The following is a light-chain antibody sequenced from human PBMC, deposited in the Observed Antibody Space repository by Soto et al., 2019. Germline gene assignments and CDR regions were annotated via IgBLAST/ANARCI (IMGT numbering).Light chain of an antibody. J-gene: IGKJ5*01. Sequence: IVLTQSPATLSFAPCEIATLSWSSSQSVRRYLAWYQQKPGQAPRLLIYDASTRATGIPARFSGSGSETDFTLTITSLEPEDFAVYYCQQRNNWPPITFGQGTRLEIK. CDR3: QQRNNWPPIT. V-gene: IGKV3-11*01. CDR2: DAS. CDR1: QSVRRY.